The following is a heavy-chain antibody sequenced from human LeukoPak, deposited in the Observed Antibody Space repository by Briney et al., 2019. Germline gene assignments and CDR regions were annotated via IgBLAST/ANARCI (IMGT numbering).Heavy chain of an antibody. CDR2: INPNSGGT. CDR1: GYTFTGYY. V-gene: IGHV1-2*04. CDR3: AKMGRTTVTTGPLYGMDV. D-gene: IGHD4-17*01. Sequence: ASVKVSCKASGYTFTGYYMHWVRQAPGQGLEWMGWINPNSGGTNYAQKFQGWVTMTRDTSISTAYMELSRLRSDDTAVYYCAKMGRTTVTTGPLYGMDVWGQGTTVIVSS. J-gene: IGHJ6*02.